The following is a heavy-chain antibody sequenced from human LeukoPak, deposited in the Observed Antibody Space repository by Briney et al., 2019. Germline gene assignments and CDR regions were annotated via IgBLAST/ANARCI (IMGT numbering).Heavy chain of an antibody. J-gene: IGHJ4*02. CDR3: ARVLETLYDSSGYYFDY. D-gene: IGHD3-22*01. V-gene: IGHV4-31*02. CDR1: GFTFSDYY. CDR2: IYYSGST. Sequence: LRLSCAASGFTFSDYYMSWIRQHPGKGLEWIGYIYYSGSTYYNPSLKSRVTISVDTSKNQFSLKLSSVTAADTAVYYCARVLETLYDSSGYYFDYWGQGTLVTVSS.